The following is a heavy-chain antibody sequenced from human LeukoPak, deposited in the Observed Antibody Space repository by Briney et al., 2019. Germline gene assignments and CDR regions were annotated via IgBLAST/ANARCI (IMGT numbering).Heavy chain of an antibody. CDR2: IYPSGLT. V-gene: IGHV4-30-2*01. CDR1: GGSISTDDYS. J-gene: IGHJ5*02. Sequence: PSQTLSLTCAVSGGSISTDDYSWSWIRQPPGKGLEWIGYIYPSGLTFYNPSLKSRVTISIDKNQFSLKLTSVTAADTAVYYCARYGSGNYWFDPWGQGTLVTVSS. CDR3: ARYGSGNYWFDP. D-gene: IGHD3-10*01.